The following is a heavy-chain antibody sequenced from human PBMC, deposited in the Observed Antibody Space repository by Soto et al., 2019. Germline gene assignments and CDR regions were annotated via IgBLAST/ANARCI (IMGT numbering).Heavy chain of an antibody. J-gene: IGHJ6*02. CDR3: ARGAGDYYYYGMDV. D-gene: IGHD1-26*01. Sequence: QVHLVQSGAEVRKPGASVKVSCKASGYTFVSYGINWVRQAPGQGLKWMGWINTYNGNTNYAQKLQGRVTMTTDTSTTTGYMELRSLRSDDTAVYYCARGAGDYYYYGMDVWGQGTTVIVSS. V-gene: IGHV1-18*01. CDR1: GYTFVSYG. CDR2: INTYNGNT.